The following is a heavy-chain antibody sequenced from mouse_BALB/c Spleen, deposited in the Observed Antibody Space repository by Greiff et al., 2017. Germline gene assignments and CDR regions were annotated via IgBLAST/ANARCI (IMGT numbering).Heavy chain of an antibody. V-gene: IGHV5-6-4*01. CDR2: ISSGGSYT. Sequence: LVESGGGLVKPGGSLKLSCAASGFTFSSYTMSWVRQTPEKRLEWVATISSGGSYTYYPDSVKGRFTISRDNAKNTLYLQMSSLKSEDTAMYYCTREPYWGQGTTLTVSS. CDR3: TREPY. CDR1: GFTFSSYT. J-gene: IGHJ2*01.